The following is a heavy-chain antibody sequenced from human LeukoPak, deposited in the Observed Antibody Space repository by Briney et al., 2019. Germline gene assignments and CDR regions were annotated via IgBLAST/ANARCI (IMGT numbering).Heavy chain of an antibody. V-gene: IGHV3-9*01. Sequence: PGGSLRLSCATSGFTFDEYAMHWVRQAPGKGLVWVSGISWNSDTIAYADSVKGRFTISRDNSKNSLYLQMNSLRAEDTALYYCAKDNLIGEVRGVHGGLDYWGQGALVTVSS. CDR3: AKDNLIGEVRGVHGGLDY. J-gene: IGHJ4*02. D-gene: IGHD3-10*01. CDR1: GFTFDEYA. CDR2: ISWNSDTI.